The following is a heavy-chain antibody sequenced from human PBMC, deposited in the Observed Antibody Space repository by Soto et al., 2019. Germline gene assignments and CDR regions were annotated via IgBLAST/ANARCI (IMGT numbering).Heavy chain of an antibody. J-gene: IGHJ3*02. Sequence: PGGSLRLSCAASGFTFSSYGMHWVRQAPGKGLEWVAVIWYDGSNKYYADSVKGRFTISRDNSKNTLYLQMNSLRAEDTAVYYCARALVLLTPAAFDIWGQATMLTVSS. D-gene: IGHD3-22*01. CDR3: ARALVLLTPAAFDI. V-gene: IGHV3-33*01. CDR2: IWYDGSNK. CDR1: GFTFSSYG.